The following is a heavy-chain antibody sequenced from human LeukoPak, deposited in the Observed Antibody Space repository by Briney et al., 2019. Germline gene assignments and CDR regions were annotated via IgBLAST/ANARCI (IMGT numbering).Heavy chain of an antibody. D-gene: IGHD1-1*01. J-gene: IGHJ6*02. CDR1: GDSVSSNSAA. CDR2: TYYRSTWFH. CDR3: ARDNRNDMDV. Sequence: SHTLSLTCASPGDSVSSNSAAWNWIRQSPSRGLEWLGRTYYRSTWFHDYAVSVKSRITINAETSKNQFSLQLNSVSPDDTAAYCSARDNRNDMDVWGQGTTVTVSS. V-gene: IGHV6-1*01.